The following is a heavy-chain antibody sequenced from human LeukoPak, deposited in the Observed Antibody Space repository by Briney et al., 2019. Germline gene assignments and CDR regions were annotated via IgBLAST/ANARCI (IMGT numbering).Heavy chain of an antibody. Sequence: GGSLRLSCAASGFTFSNAWMSWVRQAPGKGLEWVGRIKSKTDGGTTDYAAPLKGRFTISRDDSKNTLYLQMNSLRAEDTAVYYCAKDVFSSWYSSKSGFDYWGQGTLVTVSS. CDR3: AKDVFSSWYSSKSGFDY. D-gene: IGHD6-13*01. CDR1: GFTFSNAW. J-gene: IGHJ4*02. CDR2: IKSKTDGGTT. V-gene: IGHV3-15*01.